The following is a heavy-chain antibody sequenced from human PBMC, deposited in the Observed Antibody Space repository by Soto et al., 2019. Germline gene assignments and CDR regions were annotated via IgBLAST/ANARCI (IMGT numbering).Heavy chain of an antibody. CDR2: VFPGGPT. V-gene: IGHV4-4*07. Sequence: SETLSLTCNVSGDPITSYFWTWIRQPAGKGLEWIGHVFPGGPTSHNSSLKSRVSMSIDTSKNQFSLTLTSVTAADTAVYYCARTLSGFAYGSRQFYFDYWGQGTLVTVSS. D-gene: IGHD3-10*01. CDR1: GDPITSYF. CDR3: ARTLSGFAYGSRQFYFDY. J-gene: IGHJ4*02.